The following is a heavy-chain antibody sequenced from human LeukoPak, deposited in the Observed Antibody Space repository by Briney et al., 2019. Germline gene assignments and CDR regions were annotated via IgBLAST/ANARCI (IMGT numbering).Heavy chain of an antibody. CDR2: IYYSGST. CDR3: AGSYYYGSGSYFWFDP. CDR1: GGSFSGYY. V-gene: IGHV4-59*01. J-gene: IGHJ5*02. Sequence: SETLSLTCAVYGGSFSGYYWSWIRQPPGKGLEWIGYIYYSGSTNYNPSLKSRVTISVDTSKNQFSLKLGSVTAADTAVYYCAGSYYYGSGSYFWFDPWGQGTLVTVSS. D-gene: IGHD3-10*01.